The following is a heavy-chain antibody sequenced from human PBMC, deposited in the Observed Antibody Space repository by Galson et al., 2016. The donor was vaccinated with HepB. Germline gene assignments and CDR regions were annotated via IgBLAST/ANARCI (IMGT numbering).Heavy chain of an antibody. J-gene: IGHJ3*02. Sequence: SVKVSCKASGYTFTSYALNWVRQAPGQGLQWMGWINTQTGTPMYAQDFTGRLVFSLDTSVSTAYLQISGLKAEDTAVFYCASRYCTSDRCYSRSLNAFDIWGQGTMVTVSS. D-gene: IGHD2-2*02. CDR1: GYTFTSYA. CDR2: INTQTGTP. CDR3: ASRYCTSDRCYSRSLNAFDI. V-gene: IGHV7-4-1*02.